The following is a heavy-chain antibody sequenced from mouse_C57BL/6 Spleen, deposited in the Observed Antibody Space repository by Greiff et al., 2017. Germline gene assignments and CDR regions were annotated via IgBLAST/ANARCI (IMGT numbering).Heavy chain of an antibody. J-gene: IGHJ2*01. V-gene: IGHV1-50*01. CDR3: ARRGTVVAGDY. CDR2: IDPSDSYT. D-gene: IGHD1-1*01. CDR1: GYTFTSYW. Sequence: QVQLQQPGAELVKPGASVKLSCKASGYTFTSYWMQWVKQRPGQGLEWIGEIDPSDSYTNYNQKFKGKATLTVDTSSSTAYMQLSSLTSEDSAVYYCARRGTVVAGDYWGQGTTLTVSS.